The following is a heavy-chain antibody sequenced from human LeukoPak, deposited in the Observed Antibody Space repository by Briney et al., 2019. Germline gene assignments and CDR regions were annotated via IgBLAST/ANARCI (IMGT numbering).Heavy chain of an antibody. CDR2: IYNSGST. CDR3: ARGDGYKRIYWYFDL. J-gene: IGHJ2*01. CDR1: GGSISTYF. V-gene: IGHV4-59*01. D-gene: IGHD5-24*01. Sequence: SETLSLTXAVSGGSISTYFWSWIRQPPGKGLEWIGYIYNSGSTDYNPSLNSRVTISVDTSKNQFSLKLSSVTAADTAVYYCARGDGYKRIYWYFDLWGRGTLVTVSS.